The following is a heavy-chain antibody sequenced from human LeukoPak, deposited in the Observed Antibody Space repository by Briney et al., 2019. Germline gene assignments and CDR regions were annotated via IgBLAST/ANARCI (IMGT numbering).Heavy chain of an antibody. D-gene: IGHD3-22*01. J-gene: IGHJ5*02. CDR1: GYTFTGYY. CDR3: ARVYSSGYVATTWFDP. CDR2: INPNSGGT. Sequence: ASVKVSCKASGYTFTGYYMHWVRQAPGQGLEWMGWINPNSGGTNYAQKFQGRVTMTRDTSISTAYMELSRLRSDDTAVYYCARVYSSGYVATTWFDPWGQGTLVTVSS. V-gene: IGHV1-2*02.